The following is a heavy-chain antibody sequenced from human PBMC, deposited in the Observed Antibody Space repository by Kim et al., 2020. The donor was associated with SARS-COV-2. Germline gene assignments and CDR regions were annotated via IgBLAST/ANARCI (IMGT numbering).Heavy chain of an antibody. CDR2: IYSGGST. CDR3: ARDDLAFGEFSD. V-gene: IGHV3-53*01. J-gene: IGHJ4*02. CDR1: GFTVSSNY. Sequence: GGSLRLSCAASGFTVSSNYMSWVRQAPGKGLEWVSVIYSGGSTYYADSVKGRFTISRDNSKNTLYLQMNSLRAEDTAVYYCARDDLAFGEFSDWGQGTLVTVSS. D-gene: IGHD3-10*01.